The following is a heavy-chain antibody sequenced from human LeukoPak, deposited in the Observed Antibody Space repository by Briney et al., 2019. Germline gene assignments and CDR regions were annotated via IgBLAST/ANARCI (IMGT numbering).Heavy chain of an antibody. CDR1: GFTFSSYS. J-gene: IGHJ4*02. D-gene: IGHD6-13*01. CDR3: ARTATDTGEFDY. CDR2: ISSSSSSI. V-gene: IGHV3-21*01. Sequence: GGSLRLSCAASGFTFSSYSMNWVRQAPGKGLECVSSISSSSSSIYYADSVKGRFTISRDDAKNSLDLQMNSLRAEDTAVYYCARTATDTGEFDYWGQGTLVTVSS.